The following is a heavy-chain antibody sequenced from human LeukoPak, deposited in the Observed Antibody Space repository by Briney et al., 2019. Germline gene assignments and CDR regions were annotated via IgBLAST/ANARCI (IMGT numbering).Heavy chain of an antibody. J-gene: IGHJ6*03. CDR2: IYTSGST. CDR3: AREGFGTNGVYYYYYYMDV. CDR1: GGSISSGSYY. Sequence: SETLSLTCTVSGGSISSGSYYWSWIRQPAGKGLEWIGRIYTSGSTNYNPSLKSRVTISVDTPKNQFSLKLSSVTAADTAVYYCAREGFGTNGVYYYYYYMDVWGKGTTVTVSS. D-gene: IGHD2-8*01. V-gene: IGHV4-61*02.